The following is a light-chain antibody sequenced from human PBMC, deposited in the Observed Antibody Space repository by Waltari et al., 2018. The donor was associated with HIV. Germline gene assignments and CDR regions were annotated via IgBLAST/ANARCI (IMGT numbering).Light chain of an antibody. CDR3: QSYDSRNHVV. V-gene: IGLV6-57*03. CDR2: KDN. Sequence: NFMLTQPHSVSESPGKTVTISCTRSSGSIASNYVQWYQQRPGSAPTTMIYKDNQRPSGFPDRFSGSIDSSSNSASLTITGLKTEDEGDYYCQSYDSRNHVVVGGGTKLTVL. CDR1: SGSIASNY. J-gene: IGLJ2*01.